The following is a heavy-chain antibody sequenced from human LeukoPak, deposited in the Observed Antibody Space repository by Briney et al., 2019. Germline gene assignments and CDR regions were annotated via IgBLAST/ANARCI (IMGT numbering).Heavy chain of an antibody. CDR3: AREKRTFDY. Sequence: GGSLRLSCVASGFTFSNYWMNWVRQAPGKGLEWVANIKPDGGERYYVDSVKGRFTISRDNADNSLYLQLSSLRAEDTAVYYCAREKRTFDYWGQGILVTVSS. V-gene: IGHV3-7*03. D-gene: IGHD5-24*01. CDR1: GFTFSNYW. J-gene: IGHJ4*02. CDR2: IKPDGGER.